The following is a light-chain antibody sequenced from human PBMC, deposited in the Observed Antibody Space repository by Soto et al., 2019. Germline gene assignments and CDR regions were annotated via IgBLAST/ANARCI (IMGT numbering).Light chain of an antibody. CDR1: SSNIGAGYD. CDR2: GNS. CDR3: QSYDSSLSGYYV. J-gene: IGLJ1*01. Sequence: QSVLTQPPSVSGAPGQSVTISCTGSSSNIGAGYDVHWYQQLPGTAPKLLIYGNSNRPSGVPDRFSGSKSGTSASLAITGIQAEDEADYYCQSYDSSLSGYYVFGTGKKLTV. V-gene: IGLV1-40*01.